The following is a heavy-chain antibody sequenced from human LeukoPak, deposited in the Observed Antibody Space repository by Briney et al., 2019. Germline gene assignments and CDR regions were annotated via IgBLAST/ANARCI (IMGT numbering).Heavy chain of an antibody. V-gene: IGHV4-59*08. Sequence: PSETLSLTCNVSGGSINNYYWSWIRQPPGKGLEWIGYIYYSGSTNYNPSLKSRVTMSVDTSKNQFSLKLSSVTAADTAVYYCARVYGQQVAFDYWGQGTLVTVSS. CDR3: ARVYGQQVAFDY. CDR1: GGSINNYY. J-gene: IGHJ4*02. CDR2: IYYSGST. D-gene: IGHD6-13*01.